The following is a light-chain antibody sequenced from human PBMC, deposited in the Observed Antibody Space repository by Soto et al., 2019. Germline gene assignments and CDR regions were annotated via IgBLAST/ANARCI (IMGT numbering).Light chain of an antibody. CDR1: QNIRTY. Sequence: DIQLTQSPYSLSASVGDSVTITCRASQNIRTYLNWYQQKPGRAPKLLIHSAAALPSRVPSRFSGSRSGTEFTLTMSGLQPEDFATYYCQQSHSTAYTVGQATKVEIK. J-gene: IGKJ2*01. CDR2: SAA. V-gene: IGKV1-39*01. CDR3: QQSHSTAYT.